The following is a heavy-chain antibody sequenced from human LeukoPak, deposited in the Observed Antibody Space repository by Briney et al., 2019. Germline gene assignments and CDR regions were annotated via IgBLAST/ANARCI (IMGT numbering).Heavy chain of an antibody. CDR1: GFTVSSTY. CDR2: IYSGGYT. Sequence: GGSLGLSCAVSGFTVSSTYLTWVRQAPGKGLEWLSVIYSGGYTYYADSVKGRFFISRDISENMVYLQMNSLSVEDTAVYFCARGRPAHYFDSWGPGTLVTVS. D-gene: IGHD6-6*01. CDR3: ARGRPAHYFDS. V-gene: IGHV3-66*01. J-gene: IGHJ4*02.